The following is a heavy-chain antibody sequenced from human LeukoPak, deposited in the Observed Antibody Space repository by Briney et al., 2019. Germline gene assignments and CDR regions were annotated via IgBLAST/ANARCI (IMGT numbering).Heavy chain of an antibody. CDR1: GFTFSSYG. CDR3: ARDYSSWPYYYYYGMDV. J-gene: IGHJ6*02. CDR2: ISYDGSNK. D-gene: IGHD6-13*01. V-gene: IGHV3-30*03. Sequence: PGRSLRLSCAASGFTFSSYGMHWVRQAPGKGLEWVAVISYDGSNKYYADSVKGRFTISRDNSKNTLYLQMNSLRAEDTAVYYCARDYSSWPYYYYYGMDVWGQGTTVTASS.